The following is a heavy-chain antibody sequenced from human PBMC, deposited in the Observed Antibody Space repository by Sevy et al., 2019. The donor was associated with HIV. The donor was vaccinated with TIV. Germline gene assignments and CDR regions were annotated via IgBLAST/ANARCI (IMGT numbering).Heavy chain of an antibody. J-gene: IGHJ4*02. CDR2: ISGSGYAT. CDR3: AKDRVTVFGVVVTFDS. Sequence: GGSLRLSCAASGFTFDSYAMHWVRQVAGKGLEWVSTISGSGYATYYADSVKGRFIISRDTSRNRLYLQMNSLRVEDSAVYFCAKDRVTVFGVVVTFDSWGQGTLVTVSS. V-gene: IGHV3-23*01. D-gene: IGHD3-3*01. CDR1: GFTFDSYA.